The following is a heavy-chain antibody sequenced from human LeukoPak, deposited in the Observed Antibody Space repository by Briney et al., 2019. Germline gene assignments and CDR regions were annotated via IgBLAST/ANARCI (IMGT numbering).Heavy chain of an antibody. D-gene: IGHD5-12*01. CDR2: IDGGGSST. J-gene: IGHJ3*02. CDR1: GFTFSYHW. V-gene: IGHV3-74*01. CDR3: ASEFRSGHVGLDAFDI. Sequence: RGSLRLSCGASGFTFSYHWMHWVRQVPGKGLVWVSRIDGGGSSTSYADSVKGRFSISRDNAKSTLYLQMNSLRAEDTAVYYCASEFRSGHVGLDAFDIWGQGTMVTVS.